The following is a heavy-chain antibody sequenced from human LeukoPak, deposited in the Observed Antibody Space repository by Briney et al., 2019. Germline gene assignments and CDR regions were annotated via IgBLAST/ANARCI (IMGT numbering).Heavy chain of an antibody. J-gene: IGHJ3*02. CDR1: GYTFTSYY. Sequence: ASVKVSCKASGYTFTSYYMHWMRQAPGQGLEWMGIINPSGGSTSYAQKFQGRVTMTRDTSTSTVYMELSSLRSEDTAVYYCARGGPYNWNDYDAFDIWGQGTMVTVSS. V-gene: IGHV1-46*01. D-gene: IGHD1-1*01. CDR2: INPSGGST. CDR3: ARGGPYNWNDYDAFDI.